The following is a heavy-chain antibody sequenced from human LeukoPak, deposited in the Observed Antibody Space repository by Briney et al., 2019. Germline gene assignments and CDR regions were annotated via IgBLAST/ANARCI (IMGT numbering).Heavy chain of an antibody. V-gene: IGHV3-7*01. Sequence: GGSLRLSCAASGFPFSGYWMDWVRQGPGKGMEWVANIKHDGSVQYYADSVKGRFTISRDNAKNSLYLQMHSLRAEDTAVYYCSRSLDYWGQGALVTVSS. CDR2: IKHDGSVQ. J-gene: IGHJ4*02. CDR3: SRSLDY. CDR1: GFPFSGYW.